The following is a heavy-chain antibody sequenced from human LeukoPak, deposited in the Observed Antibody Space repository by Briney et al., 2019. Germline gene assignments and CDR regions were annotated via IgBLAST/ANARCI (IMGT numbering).Heavy chain of an antibody. V-gene: IGHV3-30*18. CDR2: ISYDGSNK. CDR3: AKDERSDGYIYYYYYGMDV. Sequence: GGSLRLSCAASGFTFSSYGMHWVRQAPGKGLEWVAVISYDGSNKYYADSVKGRFTISRDNSKNTLYLQMNSLRAEDTAAYYCAKDERSDGYIYYYYYGMDVWGQGTTVTVSS. CDR1: GFTFSSYG. D-gene: IGHD5-24*01. J-gene: IGHJ6*02.